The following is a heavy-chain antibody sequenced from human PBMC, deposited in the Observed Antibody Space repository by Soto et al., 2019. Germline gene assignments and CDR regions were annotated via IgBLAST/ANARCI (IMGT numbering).Heavy chain of an antibody. D-gene: IGHD1-1*01. CDR1: GFGIGGNP. CDR2: IHTVGST. CDR3: ARGLNDDS. Sequence: GGSLRLSCEVSGFGIGGNPMSWVRQAPGQGLEWVASIHTVGSTYYADSVQGRFTISRDNSKNTLFLQMNSLRVGDTAIYFCARGLNDDSWGQGTLVTVSS. V-gene: IGHV3-53*01. J-gene: IGHJ4*02.